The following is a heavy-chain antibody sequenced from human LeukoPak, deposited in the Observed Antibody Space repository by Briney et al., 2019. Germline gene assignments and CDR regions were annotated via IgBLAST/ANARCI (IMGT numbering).Heavy chain of an antibody. CDR1: GFTFSSYA. CDR2: IRRSGADT. V-gene: IGHV3-23*01. CDR3: AKGGGDYTRHAFDI. Sequence: GGSLRPSCAASGFTFSSYAMRWVRQAPGQGLECVSSIRRSGADTYYADSVKGRFTISRDNSTNTLYLQMNSLRAEDTAVYYCAKGGGDYTRHAFDIWGQGTMVTVSS. J-gene: IGHJ3*02. D-gene: IGHD4-17*01.